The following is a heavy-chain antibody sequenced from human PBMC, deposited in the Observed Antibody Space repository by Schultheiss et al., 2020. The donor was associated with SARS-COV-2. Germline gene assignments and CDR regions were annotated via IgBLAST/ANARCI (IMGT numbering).Heavy chain of an antibody. V-gene: IGHV4-61*08. J-gene: IGHJ4*02. CDR3: ARAGALGVY. D-gene: IGHD3-16*01. CDR1: GGSISSGGYY. CDR2: IYTSGST. Sequence: SETLSLTCTVSGGSISSGGYYWSWIRQHPGKGLEWIGRIYTSGSTNYNPSLKSRVTISVDTSKNQFSLKLSSVTAADTAVYYCARAGALGVYWGQGTLVTVSS.